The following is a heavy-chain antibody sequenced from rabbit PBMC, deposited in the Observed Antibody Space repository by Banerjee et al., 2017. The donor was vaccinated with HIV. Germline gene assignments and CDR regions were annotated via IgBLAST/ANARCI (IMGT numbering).Heavy chain of an antibody. V-gene: IGHV1S45*01. Sequence: QEQLEESGGGLVKPEGSLTLTCKASGFDLSSYYYMCWVRQAPGKGLEWIACIDSGSSGFTYFANWAKGRFTISKPSSTTVTLQMTSLTAADTATYFCARDLDDVIGWNFGWWGPGTLVTVS. J-gene: IGHJ4*01. CDR1: GFDLSSYYY. CDR3: ARDLDDVIGWNFGW. CDR2: IDSGSSGFT. D-gene: IGHD1-1*01.